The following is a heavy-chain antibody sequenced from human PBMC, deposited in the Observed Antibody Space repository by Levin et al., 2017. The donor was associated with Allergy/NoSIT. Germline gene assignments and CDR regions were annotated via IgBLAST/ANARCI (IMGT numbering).Heavy chain of an antibody. CDR1: GYTFTSYD. CDR2: MNPNSGNT. Sequence: ASVKVSCKASGYTFTSYDINWVRQATGQGLEWMGWMNPNSGNTGYAQKFQGRVTMTRNTSISTAYMELSSLRSEDTAVYYCARAHRWVDSSGWYTLDYWGQGTLVTVSS. V-gene: IGHV1-8*01. J-gene: IGHJ4*02. D-gene: IGHD6-19*01. CDR3: ARAHRWVDSSGWYTLDY.